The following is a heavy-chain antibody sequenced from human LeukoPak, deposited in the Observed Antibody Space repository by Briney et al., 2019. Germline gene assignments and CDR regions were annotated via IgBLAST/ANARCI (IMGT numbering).Heavy chain of an antibody. CDR2: ISWNSGSI. V-gene: IGHV3-9*01. CDR3: ARGAGMGYFQH. J-gene: IGHJ1*01. CDR1: GFTFDDYA. Sequence: PGGSLRLSCAASGFTFDDYAMHWVRQAPGKGLEWVSGISWNSGSIGYADSVKGRFTISRDNAKNSLYLQMNSLRAEDTAVYYCARGAGMGYFQHWGQGTLVTVSS. D-gene: IGHD6-13*01.